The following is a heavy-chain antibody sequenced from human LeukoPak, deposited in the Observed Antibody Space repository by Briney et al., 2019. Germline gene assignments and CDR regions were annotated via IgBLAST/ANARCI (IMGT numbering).Heavy chain of an antibody. CDR1: GGSISSSSYY. D-gene: IGHD3-10*01. CDR3: ARQGRGLGD. Sequence: SQTLSLTCTVAGGSISSSSYYWGWIRQPPGKGLEWIGSIYYSGSTYYNPSLKSRVTISVATSQTQFSLKLSSVTAADTAVYYCARQGRGLGDWGQGTLVTVSS. J-gene: IGHJ3*01. CDR2: IYYSGST. V-gene: IGHV4-39*01.